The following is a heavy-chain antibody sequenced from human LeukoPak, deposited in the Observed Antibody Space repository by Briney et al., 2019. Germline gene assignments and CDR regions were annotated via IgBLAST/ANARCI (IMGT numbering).Heavy chain of an antibody. D-gene: IGHD3-22*01. CDR2: IRYDGSNK. CDR3: AKDSYYDSSGYYPYYYYYYYMDV. J-gene: IGHJ6*03. Sequence: GGSLRLSCAASGFTFSSYGMHWVRQAPGKGLEWVAFIRYDGSNKYYADSVKGRFTISRDNSKNTLYLQMNSLRAEDTAVYYCAKDSYYDSSGYYPYYYYYYYMDVWGKGTTVTISS. V-gene: IGHV3-30*02. CDR1: GFTFSSYG.